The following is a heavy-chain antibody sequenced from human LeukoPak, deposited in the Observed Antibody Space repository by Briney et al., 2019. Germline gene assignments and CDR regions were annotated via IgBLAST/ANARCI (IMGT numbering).Heavy chain of an antibody. CDR3: ARDNYSYGFV. Sequence: PSETLSLTCTVSGGSISSYYWSWIRQPPGKGLEWIGYIYYSGSTNYNPSLKSRVTISVDTSKNQFSLKLSSVTAADTAVYYCARDNYSYGFVWGKGTTVTVSS. CDR1: GGSISSYY. D-gene: IGHD5-18*01. J-gene: IGHJ6*04. CDR2: IYYSGST. V-gene: IGHV4-59*12.